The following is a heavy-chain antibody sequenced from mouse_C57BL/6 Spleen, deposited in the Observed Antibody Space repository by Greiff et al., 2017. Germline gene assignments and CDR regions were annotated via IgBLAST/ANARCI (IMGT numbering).Heavy chain of an antibody. Sequence: EVHLVESGGGLVKPGGSLKLSCAASGFTFSDYGMHWVRQAPEKGLEWVAYISSGSSTIYYADKVKGRVTISRDNAKNTPFLQMTSLTSEDTAMYYCARVLLPHMDYWGQGTSVTVSS. D-gene: IGHD1-1*01. CDR1: GFTFSDYG. CDR2: ISSGSSTI. J-gene: IGHJ4*01. CDR3: ARVLLPHMDY. V-gene: IGHV5-17*01.